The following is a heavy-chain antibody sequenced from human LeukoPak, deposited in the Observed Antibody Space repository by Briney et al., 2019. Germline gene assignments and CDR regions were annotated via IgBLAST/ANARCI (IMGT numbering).Heavy chain of an antibody. CDR3: ARAHWRRWFDP. J-gene: IGHJ5*02. CDR2: IYYSGST. V-gene: IGHV4-59*08. D-gene: IGHD3-3*01. Sequence: SETLSLTCTVSGGSISSYYWSWIRQPPGKGLEWIGYIYYSGSTNYNPSLKSRVTISVDTSKNQFSLKLSSVTAADTAVYYCARAHWRRWFDPWGQGTLVTVSS. CDR1: GGSISSYY.